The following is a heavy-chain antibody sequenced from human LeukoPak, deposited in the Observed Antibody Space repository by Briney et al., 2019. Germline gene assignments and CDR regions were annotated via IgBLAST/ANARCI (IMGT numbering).Heavy chain of an antibody. CDR2: INPNSGGT. Sequence: ASVKVSCKASGYTFTSYDINWVRQATGQGLEWMGWINPNSGGTNYAQKFQGRVTMTRDTSISTAYMELSRLRSDDTAVYYCARHTYDFWSGYYFDYWGQGTLVTVSS. CDR1: GYTFTSYD. CDR3: ARHTYDFWSGYYFDY. J-gene: IGHJ4*02. V-gene: IGHV1-2*02. D-gene: IGHD3-3*01.